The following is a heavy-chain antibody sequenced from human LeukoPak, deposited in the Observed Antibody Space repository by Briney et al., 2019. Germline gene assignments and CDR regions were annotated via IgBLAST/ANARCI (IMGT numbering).Heavy chain of an antibody. CDR1: GLTFSSYW. J-gene: IGHJ4*02. CDR2: INSDGSST. V-gene: IGHV3-74*01. Sequence: GGSLRLSCAASGLTFSSYWMHWVRQAPGKGLVWVSRINSDGSSTSYADSVKGRFTISRDNAKNTLYLRMNSLRAEDTAAYYCARERSSSGYPDDYWGQGTLVTVSS. CDR3: ARERSSSGYPDDY. D-gene: IGHD3-22*01.